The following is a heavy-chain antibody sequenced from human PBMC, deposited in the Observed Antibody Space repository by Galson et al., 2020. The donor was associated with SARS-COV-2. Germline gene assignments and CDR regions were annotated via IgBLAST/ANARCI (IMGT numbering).Heavy chain of an antibody. V-gene: IGHV4-39*01. Sequence: SETLSLTCTVSGGSISSASFYWGWIRQPPGKGLEWIGSIYYSGRTYYNPSLKSRVTISVDTSKNQFSLKLSSVTAADTAVYYCARKGGGFLEWYSHFDYWGQGTLVTVSS. J-gene: IGHJ4*02. CDR3: ARKGGGFLEWYSHFDY. CDR2: IYYSGRT. CDR1: GGSISSASFY. D-gene: IGHD3-3*01.